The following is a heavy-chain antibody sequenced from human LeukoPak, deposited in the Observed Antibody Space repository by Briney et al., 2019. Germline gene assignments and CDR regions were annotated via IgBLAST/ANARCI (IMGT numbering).Heavy chain of an antibody. CDR2: IYYTGTT. V-gene: IGHV4-59*04. CDR3: ARLSGTTDFDY. Sequence: SETLSLTCTVSGGSISSYFWSWIRQPPGKGLEWIGYIYYTGTTYYNPSLKSRVTISVDTSKNQFSLKLNSVTAADTAVYYCARLSGTTDFDYWGQGTLVTVSS. D-gene: IGHD1-1*01. J-gene: IGHJ4*02. CDR1: GGSISSYF.